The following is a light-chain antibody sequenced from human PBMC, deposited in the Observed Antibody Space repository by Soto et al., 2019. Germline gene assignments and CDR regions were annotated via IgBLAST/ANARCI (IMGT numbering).Light chain of an antibody. CDR3: QQTYTTPFT. CDR1: QSISSY. J-gene: IGKJ4*01. Sequence: DIQMTQSPSSLSASVGDRVTITCRASQSISSYLSWYQQQPGKAPKRLIYVGSTLHSGVPSRFSGSGSGTDFTLTISSLQPEDFATYFCQQTYTTPFTFGGGTKVDVK. V-gene: IGKV1-39*01. CDR2: VGS.